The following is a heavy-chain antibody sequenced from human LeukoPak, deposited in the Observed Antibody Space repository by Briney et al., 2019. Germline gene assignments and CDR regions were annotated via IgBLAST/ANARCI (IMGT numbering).Heavy chain of an antibody. CDR1: GFAFSSYA. CDR3: ARDLRVYKDGDFVDY. J-gene: IGHJ4*02. CDR2: VSFAGNNK. D-gene: IGHD4-17*01. Sequence: AGRSLRLSCAASGFAFSSYAMHWVRQAPGKGLEWVAVVSFAGNNKYYADSVKGRFTVSRDNSKNTLYLQMNSLRPEDTAVYYCARDLRVYKDGDFVDYWGQGTLVTVSS. V-gene: IGHV3-30-3*01.